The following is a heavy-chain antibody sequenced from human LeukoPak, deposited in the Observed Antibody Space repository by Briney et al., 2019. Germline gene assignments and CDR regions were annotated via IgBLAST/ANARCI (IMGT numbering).Heavy chain of an antibody. D-gene: IGHD3-10*01. CDR3: AKDGTKYGSGPFDY. CDR1: GFTVSSNY. V-gene: IGHV3-66*01. Sequence: PGGSLRLSCAASGFTVSSNYMSWVRQAPGKGLEWVSVIYSGGSTYYADSVKGRFTISRDNSKNTLYLQMNSLRAEDTAVYYCAKDGTKYGSGPFDYWGQGTLVTVSS. CDR2: IYSGGST. J-gene: IGHJ4*02.